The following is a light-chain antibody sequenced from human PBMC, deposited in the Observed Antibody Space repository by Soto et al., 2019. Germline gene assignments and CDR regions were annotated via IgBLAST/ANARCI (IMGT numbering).Light chain of an antibody. J-gene: IGLJ3*02. CDR3: SSYTGGNKLWV. V-gene: IGLV2-8*01. CDR2: EVT. CDR1: SGAIGHYNY. Sequence: SALTQPPSASGSPGQSVTISCAGTSGAIGHYNYVSWYQQHPGKAPKLIISEVTKRPSGVPDPFSGSKSGNTASLTVSGLQDEDEDDYYSSSYTGGNKLWVFGEGTELTVL.